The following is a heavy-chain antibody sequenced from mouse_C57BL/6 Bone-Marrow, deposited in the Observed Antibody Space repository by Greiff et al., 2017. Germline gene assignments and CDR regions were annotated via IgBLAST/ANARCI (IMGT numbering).Heavy chain of an antibody. D-gene: IGHD2-4*01. J-gene: IGHJ4*01. CDR3: AYDYDGAIDY. Sequence: VQLQQPGAELVKPGASVKLSCKASGYTFTSYWMHWVKQRPGQGLEWIGMIHPNGGSTNYNEKFKSKATLTVDKSSSTAYMQLSSRTSEDSAVYYCAYDYDGAIDYWGQGTSVTVSS. CDR2: IHPNGGST. V-gene: IGHV1-64*01. CDR1: GYTFTSYW.